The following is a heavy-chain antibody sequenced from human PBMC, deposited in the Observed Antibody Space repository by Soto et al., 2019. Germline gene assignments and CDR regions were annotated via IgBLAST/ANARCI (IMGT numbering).Heavy chain of an antibody. CDR1: GGSFSGYY. Sequence: QVQLQQWGAGLLKPSETLSLTCAVYGGSFSGYYWSWIRQPPGKGLEWIGEINHSGRTNYNPSLKSRVTISVDTSKNQFSLKLSSVTAADTAVYYCALGLLDAFDIWGQGTMVTVSS. V-gene: IGHV4-34*01. J-gene: IGHJ3*02. CDR3: ALGLLDAFDI. CDR2: INHSGRT. D-gene: IGHD3-16*01.